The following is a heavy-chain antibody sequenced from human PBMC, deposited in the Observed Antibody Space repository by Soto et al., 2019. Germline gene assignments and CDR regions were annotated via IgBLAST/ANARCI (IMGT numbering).Heavy chain of an antibody. CDR2: ISSSSSYT. D-gene: IGHD1-20*01. J-gene: IGHJ4*02. V-gene: IGHV3-11*06. CDR3: ARDQRRITGNRGEFDY. Sequence: GGSLRLSCAASGFTFSDYYMSWIRQAPGKGLEWVSYISSSSSYTNYADSVKGRFTISRDNAKNSLYLQMNSLRAEDTAVYYCARDQRRITGNRGEFDYWGQGTLVTVSS. CDR1: GFTFSDYY.